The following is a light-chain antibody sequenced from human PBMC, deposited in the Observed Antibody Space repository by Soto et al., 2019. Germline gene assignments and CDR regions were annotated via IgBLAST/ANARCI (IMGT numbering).Light chain of an antibody. CDR1: QSLLHSNGYNY. CDR3: MQALQTPS. J-gene: IGKJ4*01. V-gene: IGKV2-28*01. CDR2: LGS. Sequence: DTVMTQSPLSLSVTPGEPASISCRSSQSLLHSNGYNYLDWYLQKPGQSPQLLIYLGSFRAAGVPDRVSGSGSGTDFTLNISRVEAADVRVYYCMQALQTPSFGGGTKVEIK.